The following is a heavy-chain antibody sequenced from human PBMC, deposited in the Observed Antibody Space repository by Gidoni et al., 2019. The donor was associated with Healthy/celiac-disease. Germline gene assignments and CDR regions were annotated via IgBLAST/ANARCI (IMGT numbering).Heavy chain of an antibody. Sequence: EVQLVESGGGLVQPGGSLSLSCSASGFPFRSYAMSWVRQAPGKGLEWGSAISGSGGSTYYADSVKGRLTISRDNSKNTLYLQMNSLRAEDTAVYYCASRYCSGGSCYLFYGMDVWGQGTTVTVSS. V-gene: IGHV3-23*04. J-gene: IGHJ6*02. D-gene: IGHD2-15*01. CDR2: ISGSGGST. CDR1: GFPFRSYA. CDR3: ASRYCSGGSCYLFYGMDV.